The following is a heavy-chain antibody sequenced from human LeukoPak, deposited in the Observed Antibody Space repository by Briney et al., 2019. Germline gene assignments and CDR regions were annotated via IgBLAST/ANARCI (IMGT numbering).Heavy chain of an antibody. J-gene: IGHJ5*02. CDR1: GGSISSSTYH. D-gene: IGHD6-13*01. V-gene: IGHV4-39*06. CDR2: IYYSGST. Sequence: SETLSLTCTVSGGSISSSTYHWGWIRQPPGKGLEWIGSIYYSGSTYNNASLQSRVTISQDTSKNQFPLKLSSVTAADTAVYYCARWYSNKGWFDPWGQGALVTVSS. CDR3: ARWYSNKGWFDP.